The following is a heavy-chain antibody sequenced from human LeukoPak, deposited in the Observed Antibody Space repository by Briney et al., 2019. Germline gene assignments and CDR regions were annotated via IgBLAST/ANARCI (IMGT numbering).Heavy chain of an antibody. V-gene: IGHV3-21*01. J-gene: IGHJ4*02. CDR1: GFTFSSYS. CDR2: ISSSSSYI. D-gene: IGHD1-26*01. CDR3: ASLSSSYAFDY. Sequence: GGSLRLSCAASGFTFSSYSMNWVRQAPGKGLEWVSFISSSSSYIYYADSVKGRFTISRDNAKNSLYLQMNSLRAEDTAVYYCASLSSSYAFDYWGQGTLVTVSS.